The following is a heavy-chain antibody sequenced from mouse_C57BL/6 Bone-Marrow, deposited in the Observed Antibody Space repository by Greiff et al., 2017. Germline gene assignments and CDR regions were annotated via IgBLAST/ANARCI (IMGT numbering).Heavy chain of an antibody. Sequence: EVQRVESGGGLVQSGRSLRLSCATSGFTFSDFYMEWVRQAPGKGLEWIAASRNKANDYTTEYSASVKGRFIVSRDTSQSILYLQMNALRAEDTAIYYCARDPYAMDYWGQGTSVTVSS. V-gene: IGHV7-1*01. CDR1: GFTFSDFY. CDR3: ARDPYAMDY. J-gene: IGHJ4*01. CDR2: SRNKANDYTT.